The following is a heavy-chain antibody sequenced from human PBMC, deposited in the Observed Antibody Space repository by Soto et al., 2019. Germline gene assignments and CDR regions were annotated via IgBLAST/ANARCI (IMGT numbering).Heavy chain of an antibody. CDR3: ARGLATLPVFAFDV. Sequence: SGPTLVNPTQTLTLTCSFSGFSLSTSGVGVGWVRQPPGKALEWLALIYWSGDEHYRPSLKSRLTITKATSKNQVVLIMTNMDPVDTATYYCARGLATLPVFAFDVWGQGTTVTV. J-gene: IGHJ3*01. D-gene: IGHD6-6*01. CDR1: GFSLSTSGVG. V-gene: IGHV2-5*01. CDR2: IYWSGDE.